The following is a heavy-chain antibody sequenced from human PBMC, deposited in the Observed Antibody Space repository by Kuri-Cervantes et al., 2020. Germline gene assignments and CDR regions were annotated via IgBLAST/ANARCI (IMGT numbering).Heavy chain of an antibody. V-gene: IGHV3-30*03. D-gene: IGHD6-19*01. CDR3: AREVAGTMGALDI. CDR2: ISNDGINH. CDR1: GFTFSDYD. J-gene: IGHJ3*02. Sequence: GESLKISCAGSGFTFSDYDIHWVRQAPGKGLEWITLISNDGINHYFGNSVKGRFTISRDNSKNTLYLQMNSLRAEDTAVYYCAREVAGTMGALDIWGQGTVVTVSS.